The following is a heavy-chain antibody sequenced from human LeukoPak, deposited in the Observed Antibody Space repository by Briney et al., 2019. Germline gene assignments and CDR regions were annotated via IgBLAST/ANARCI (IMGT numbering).Heavy chain of an antibody. CDR1: GFTFSNAW. J-gene: IGHJ4*02. D-gene: IGHD4-17*01. V-gene: IGHV3-15*01. Sequence: GGSLRLSCAASGFTFSNAWMSWVRQAPGKGLEWVGRIKSKTDGGTTDYAAPVKGRFTISRDDPKNTLYLQMNSLKTEDTAVYYCTTGESGSGQIAYGDYGAYFDYWGQGTLVTVSS. CDR3: TTGESGSGQIAYGDYGAYFDY. CDR2: IKSKTDGGTT.